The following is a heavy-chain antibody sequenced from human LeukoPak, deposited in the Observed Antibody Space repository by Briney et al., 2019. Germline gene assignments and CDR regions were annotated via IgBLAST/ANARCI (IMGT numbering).Heavy chain of an antibody. CDR3: ARDVERGQDYYYYMDV. CDR2: ISYDGSNK. V-gene: IGHV3-30-3*01. Sequence: QTGRSLRLSCAASGFTFSSYAMHWVRQAPGKGLEWVAVISYDGSNKYYADSVKGRFTISRDNSENTLYLQMNSLRAEDTAVYYCARDVERGQDYYYYMDVWGKGTTVTVSS. J-gene: IGHJ6*03. CDR1: GFTFSSYA. D-gene: IGHD3-10*01.